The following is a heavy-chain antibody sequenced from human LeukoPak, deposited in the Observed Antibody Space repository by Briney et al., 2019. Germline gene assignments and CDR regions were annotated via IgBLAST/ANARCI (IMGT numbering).Heavy chain of an antibody. CDR3: AKDQRGGYDFWSGYIIDY. Sequence: GGSLRLSCAASGFTFSSYAMSWVRQAPGKGLEWVSAISGSGGSTYYADSVKGRFTISRDNSKNTLYLQMNSLRAEDTAVYYCAKDQRGGYDFWSGYIIDYWGQGTLVTVSS. V-gene: IGHV3-23*01. J-gene: IGHJ4*02. CDR2: ISGSGGST. CDR1: GFTFSSYA. D-gene: IGHD3-3*01.